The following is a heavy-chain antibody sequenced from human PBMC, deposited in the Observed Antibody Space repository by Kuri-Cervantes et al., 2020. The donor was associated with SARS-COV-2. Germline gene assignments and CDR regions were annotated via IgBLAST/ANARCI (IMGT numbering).Heavy chain of an antibody. Sequence: SVKVSCKASGGTFSSYAISWVRQAPGQGLEWMGRIIPIFGTANYAQKFQGRVTITADESTSTAYMELSSLRSEDTAVYYCASQEGSGWYPSSFQHWGQGTLVTVSS. CDR2: IIPIFGTA. D-gene: IGHD6-19*01. CDR1: GGTFSSYA. J-gene: IGHJ1*01. CDR3: ASQEGSGWYPSSFQH. V-gene: IGHV1-69*13.